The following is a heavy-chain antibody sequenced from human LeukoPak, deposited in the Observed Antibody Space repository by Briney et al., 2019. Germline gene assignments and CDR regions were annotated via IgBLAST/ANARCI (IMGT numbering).Heavy chain of an antibody. D-gene: IGHD4-17*01. CDR1: GFTVSSNY. Sequence: GGSLRLSCAASGFTVSSNYMNWVRQAPGKGLEWVSVIYSGGSTYYADSVKGRFTISRDNSKNTLYLQMNSLRAEDTAVYYCARAMTTVTLYYYYYMDVWGKGTTVTVSS. J-gene: IGHJ6*03. CDR3: ARAMTTVTLYYYYYMDV. V-gene: IGHV3-53*01. CDR2: IYSGGST.